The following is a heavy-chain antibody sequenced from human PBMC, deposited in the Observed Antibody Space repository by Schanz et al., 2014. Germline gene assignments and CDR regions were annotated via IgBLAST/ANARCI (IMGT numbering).Heavy chain of an antibody. Sequence: QVQLVQSGAAVKKPGASVKVSCKASGYTFTSYGISWVRQAPGQGLEWMGWISAYNGNTKYPQKLQGRVTMTTDTSTGTAYMELSSLRSDDTAVYSCARSAGRDFWSGYYTRFDYWGQGTLVTVSS. V-gene: IGHV1-18*01. CDR1: GYTFTSYG. D-gene: IGHD3-3*01. J-gene: IGHJ4*02. CDR2: ISAYNGNT. CDR3: ARSAGRDFWSGYYTRFDY.